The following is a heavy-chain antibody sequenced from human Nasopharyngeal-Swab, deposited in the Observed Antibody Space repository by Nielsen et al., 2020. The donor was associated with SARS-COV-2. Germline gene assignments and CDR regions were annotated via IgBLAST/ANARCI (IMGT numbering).Heavy chain of an antibody. CDR1: GFIFSNYA. V-gene: IGHV3-23*03. CDR2: IYSDGST. CDR3: ARDNRLQLWLRFYGLDV. D-gene: IGHD5-18*01. J-gene: IGHJ6*02. Sequence: GESLKISCATSGFIFSNYAMSWVRQAPGKGLEWVSLIYSDGSTYYSDSVRGRFTISRDNSKNTLYLQMNYLRAEDTALYYCARDNRLQLWLRFYGLDVWGQGTTVTVSS.